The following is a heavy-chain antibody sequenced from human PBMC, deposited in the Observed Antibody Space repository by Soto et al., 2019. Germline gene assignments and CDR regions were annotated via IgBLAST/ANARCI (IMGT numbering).Heavy chain of an antibody. D-gene: IGHD3-22*01. CDR3: ARQHDSSGYYLFDY. CDR2: IYYSGST. CDR1: GGSISSYY. V-gene: IGHV4-59*08. J-gene: IGHJ4*02. Sequence: KPSETLSLTRTVSGGSISSYYWGWIRQPPGKGLEWMGDIYYSGSTNYNPSLKSRVTISVDTSKNQFSLKLSSVTAADTAVYYCARQHDSSGYYLFDYWGQGTLGTVSS.